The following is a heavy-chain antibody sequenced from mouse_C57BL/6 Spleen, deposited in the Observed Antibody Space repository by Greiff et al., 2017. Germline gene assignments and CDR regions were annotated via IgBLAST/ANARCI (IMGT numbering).Heavy chain of an antibody. V-gene: IGHV1-53*01. D-gene: IGHD1-1*01. CDR2: INPSNGGT. J-gene: IGHJ2*01. CDR1: GYTFTSYW. Sequence: VQLQQPGTELVKPGASVKLSCKASGYTFTSYWMHWVKQRPGQGLEWIGNINPSNGGTNYNEKFKSKATLTVDKSSSTAYMQLNSLTSEDSAIYYCARGNYYGSFDYWGQGTTLTVSS. CDR3: ARGNYYGSFDY.